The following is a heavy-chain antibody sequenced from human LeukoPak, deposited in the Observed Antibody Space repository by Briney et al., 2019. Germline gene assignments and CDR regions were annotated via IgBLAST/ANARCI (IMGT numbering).Heavy chain of an antibody. Sequence: HPGGSLRLSCAASGFTFSNYGMSWVRQAPGKGLEWVSAISGSSGSAYYADSVKGRFTISRDNSKNTLYLQMNSLRAGDTAVYFCAKGSVAGTLYYCGMDAWGKGTTVTVSS. J-gene: IGHJ6*04. CDR1: GFTFSNYG. CDR2: ISGSSGSA. D-gene: IGHD6-19*01. V-gene: IGHV3-23*01. CDR3: AKGSVAGTLYYCGMDA.